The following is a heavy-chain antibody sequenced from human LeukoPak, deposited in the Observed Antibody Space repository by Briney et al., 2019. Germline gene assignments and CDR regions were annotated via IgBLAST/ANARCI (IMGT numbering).Heavy chain of an antibody. V-gene: IGHV3-30*04. J-gene: IGHJ4*02. CDR2: ISYDGSNK. CDR1: GFTFSSYA. CDR3: ARGGRVDTAMALKY. Sequence: GGSLRLSCAASGFTFSSYAMRWVRQAPGKGLEWVAVISYDGSNKYYADSVKGRFTISRDNSKNTLYLQMNSLRAEDTAVYYCARGGRVDTAMALKYWGQGTLVTVSS. D-gene: IGHD5-18*01.